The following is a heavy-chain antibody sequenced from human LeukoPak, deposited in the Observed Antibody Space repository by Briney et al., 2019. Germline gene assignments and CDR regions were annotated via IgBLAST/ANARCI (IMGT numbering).Heavy chain of an antibody. CDR3: ARGSGRYPGDYYYGMDV. CDR2: IYTSGST. V-gene: IGHV4-61*02. J-gene: IGHJ6*02. CDR1: GGSLSSGTYY. D-gene: IGHD1-26*01. Sequence: SETLSLTCTVSGGSLSSGTYYWSWIRQPAGKGLEWIGRIYTSGSTNYNPSLKSRVTMSVDTSKNQFSLKLSSVTAADTAVYYCARGSGRYPGDYYYGMDVWGQGTTVTVSS.